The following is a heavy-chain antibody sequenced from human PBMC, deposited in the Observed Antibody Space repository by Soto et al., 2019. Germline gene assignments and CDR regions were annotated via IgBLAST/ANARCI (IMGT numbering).Heavy chain of an antibody. V-gene: IGHV4-59*08. CDR1: GGSISSYY. J-gene: IGHJ4*02. D-gene: IGHD5-18*01. Sequence: SETLSLTCAVSGGSISSYYWSWIRQPPGKGLEWIGYIYYSGSTNYNPSLKSRVTISVDTSKNQFSLKLSSVTAADTAVYYCARRYGSWFDYWGQGPLVTVSS. CDR3: ARRYGSWFDY. CDR2: IYYSGST.